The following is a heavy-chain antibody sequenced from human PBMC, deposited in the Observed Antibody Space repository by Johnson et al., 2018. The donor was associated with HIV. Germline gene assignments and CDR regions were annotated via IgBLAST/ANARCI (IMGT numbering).Heavy chain of an antibody. D-gene: IGHD3-10*01. J-gene: IGHJ3*02. CDR2: ISGTGGTT. V-gene: IGHV3-23*04. Sequence: VQLVESGGGLVQPGRSLRMSCVASGFTFSTYGMTWVRQAPGKGLEWVSAISGTGGTTYYADSVKGRFTISRDNSKNTLYLQMNSLRAEDTAVYYCVRDRGTMLLDGAFDIWGQGTMVTVSS. CDR1: GFTFSTYG. CDR3: VRDRGTMLLDGAFDI.